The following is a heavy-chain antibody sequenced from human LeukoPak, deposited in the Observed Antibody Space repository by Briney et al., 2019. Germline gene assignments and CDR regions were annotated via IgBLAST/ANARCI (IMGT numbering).Heavy chain of an antibody. V-gene: IGHV1-46*01. J-gene: IGHJ2*01. CDR2: INPSGGST. Sequence: ASVTVSCKASGYTFTSYYMHWVRQAPGQGLEWMGIINPSGGSTSYAQKFQGRVTTTRDTSTSTVYMELSSLRSEDTAVYYCVLSLNGDYQSGYFDLWGRGTLVTVSS. CDR3: VLSLNGDYQSGYFDL. CDR1: GYTFTSYY. D-gene: IGHD4-17*01.